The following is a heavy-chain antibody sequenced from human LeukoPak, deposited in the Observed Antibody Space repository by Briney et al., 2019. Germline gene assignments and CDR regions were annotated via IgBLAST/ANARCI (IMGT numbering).Heavy chain of an antibody. J-gene: IGHJ4*02. CDR2: LDPEDGET. D-gene: IGHD3-10*01. V-gene: IGHV1-24*01. CDR1: GYTLTELP. Sequence: GASVKVSCKVSGYTLTELPMHWVRQAPGKGLEWMGGLDPEDGETIYAQKFQGRVTMTEDTSTDTAYMELSSLRSEDTAVYYCATGLTYYYGSGSCDWGQGTLVTVSS. CDR3: ATGLTYYYGSGSCD.